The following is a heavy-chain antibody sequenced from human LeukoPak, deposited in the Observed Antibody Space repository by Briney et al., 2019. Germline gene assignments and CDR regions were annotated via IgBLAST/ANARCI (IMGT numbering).Heavy chain of an antibody. Sequence: GGSLRLSCAASGLTFRNYNMNWVRQAPGEGLEWISYISSSSSTIYYADSVKGRFTISRDNAQDSLYLQMTSLRDEDTAVYYCATWIVDGSLFNSWGQGTLVTVSS. J-gene: IGHJ4*02. D-gene: IGHD6-19*01. CDR1: GLTFRNYN. V-gene: IGHV3-48*02. CDR3: ATWIVDGSLFNS. CDR2: ISSSSSTI.